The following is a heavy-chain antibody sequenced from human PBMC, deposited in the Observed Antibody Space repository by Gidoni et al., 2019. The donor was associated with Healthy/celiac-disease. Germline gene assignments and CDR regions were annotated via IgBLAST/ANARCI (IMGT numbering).Heavy chain of an antibody. CDR3: AREGLTSYWYFDL. CDR2: ISSSSSYI. Sequence: EVQLVESGGGLVKPGGSLRLSCAASGFTFISDSMNWVRQAPGKGLEWVSSISSSSSYIYYADSVKGRFTISRDNAKNSLYLQMNSLRAEDTAVYYCAREGLTSYWYFDLWGRGTLVTVSS. V-gene: IGHV3-21*01. CDR1: GFTFISDS. J-gene: IGHJ2*01. D-gene: IGHD2-2*01.